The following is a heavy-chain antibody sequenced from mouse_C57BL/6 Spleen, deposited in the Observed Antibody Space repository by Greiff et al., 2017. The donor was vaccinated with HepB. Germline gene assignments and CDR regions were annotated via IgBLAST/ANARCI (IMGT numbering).Heavy chain of an antibody. J-gene: IGHJ4*01. CDR3: ARESYYYGSSYERNAMDY. CDR2: IWTGGGT. CDR1: GFSLTSYA. V-gene: IGHV2-9-1*01. Sequence: VQLQQSGPGLVAPSQSLSITCTVSGFSLTSYAISWVRQPPGKGLEWLGVIWTGGGTNYNSARKSRLSISKDNSKSQVFLKMNSLQTDDTARYYCARESYYYGSSYERNAMDYWGQGTSVTVSS. D-gene: IGHD1-1*01.